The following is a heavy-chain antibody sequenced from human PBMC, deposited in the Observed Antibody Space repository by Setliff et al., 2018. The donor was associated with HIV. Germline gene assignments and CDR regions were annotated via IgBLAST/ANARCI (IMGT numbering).Heavy chain of an antibody. V-gene: IGHV7-4-1*02. D-gene: IGHD3-10*01. CDR2: INTNTGNP. Sequence: ASVKVSCKASGYNFTNYGINWVRQDPGQGLEWMGWINTNTGNPTYAQGFTGRFVFSLDTSVSTAYLQISSLKAEDTAVYYCARDESDSLYYMDYYYMDVWGKGTTVTVS. J-gene: IGHJ6*03. CDR1: GYNFTNYG. CDR3: ARDESDSLYYMDYYYMDV.